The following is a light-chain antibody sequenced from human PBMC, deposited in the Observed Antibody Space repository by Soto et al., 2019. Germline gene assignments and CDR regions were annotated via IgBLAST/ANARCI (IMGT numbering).Light chain of an antibody. J-gene: IGKJ1*01. CDR3: QNHNSYSQT. V-gene: IGKV1-5*01. CDR2: GAS. Sequence: IQMTQSPPPLSASVGDRVTITCRSSQSISHYLAWYQQMPGKAPKLLIYGASTLQSGVPSRFSGRGSGTEFTLTISSLQPDDCGIYFCQNHNSYSQTFGHGTKVEIK. CDR1: QSISHY.